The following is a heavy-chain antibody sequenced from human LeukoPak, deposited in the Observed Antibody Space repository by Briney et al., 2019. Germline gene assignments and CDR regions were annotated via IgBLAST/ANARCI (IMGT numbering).Heavy chain of an antibody. CDR3: ARGKYDSNGYYLDY. CDR1: GGSFSGYY. CDR2: INHSGNT. J-gene: IGHJ4*02. Sequence: PSETLSLTCADYGGSFSGYYWSWIRQPPGKGLEWTGEINHSGNTNYNPSLKSRVTISQDTSKNQFSLKLSSVTAADTAVYYCARGKYDSNGYYLDYWGQGTLVTVSS. D-gene: IGHD3-22*01. V-gene: IGHV4-34*01.